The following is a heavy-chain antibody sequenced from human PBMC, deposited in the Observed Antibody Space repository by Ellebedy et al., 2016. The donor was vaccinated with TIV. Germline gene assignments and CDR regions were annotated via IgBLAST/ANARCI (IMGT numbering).Heavy chain of an antibody. D-gene: IGHD3-10*01. CDR1: GFTFSDYY. CDR2: ISGSGGST. J-gene: IGHJ4*02. CDR3: ANDYYGHY. Sequence: GESLKISXAASGFTFSDYYMSWIRQAPGKGLEWVSAISGSGGSTYYADSVKGRFTISRDNSKNTLYLQMNSLRAEDTAVYYCANDYYGHYWGQGTLVTVSS. V-gene: IGHV3-23*01.